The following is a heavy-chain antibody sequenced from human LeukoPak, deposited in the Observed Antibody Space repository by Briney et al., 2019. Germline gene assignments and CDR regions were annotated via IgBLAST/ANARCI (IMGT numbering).Heavy chain of an antibody. CDR2: TWYDGSNK. CDR1: GFTFSSYG. Sequence: GRSLRLSCAASGFTFSSYGMHWVRQAPGKGLEWVAVTWYDGSNKYYADSVKGRFTISRDNSKNTLYLQMNSLRAEDTAVYYCARDSYRGPRIAAPDYWGQGTLVTVSS. D-gene: IGHD6-13*01. J-gene: IGHJ4*02. CDR3: ARDSYRGPRIAAPDY. V-gene: IGHV3-33*01.